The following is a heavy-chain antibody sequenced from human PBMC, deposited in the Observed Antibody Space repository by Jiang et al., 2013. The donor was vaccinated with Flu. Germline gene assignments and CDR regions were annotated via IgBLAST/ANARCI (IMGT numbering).Heavy chain of an antibody. CDR1: GGSISSYY. CDR3: ARDINVLPGYFGGFDP. CDR2: IYYSGST. V-gene: IGHV4-59*01. Sequence: LLKPSETLSLTCTVSGGSISSYYWSWIRQPPGKGLEWIGYIYYSGSTNYNPSLKSRVTISVDTSKNQFSLKLSSVTAADTAVYYCARDINVLPGYFGGFDPWGQGTLVTVSS. D-gene: IGHD3-9*01. J-gene: IGHJ5*02.